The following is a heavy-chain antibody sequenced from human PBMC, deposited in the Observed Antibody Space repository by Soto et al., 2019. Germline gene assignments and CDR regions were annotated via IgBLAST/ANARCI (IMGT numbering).Heavy chain of an antibody. CDR2: IYSGGST. Sequence: EVQLVESGGGLIQPGGSLRLSCAASGFTVSSNYMSWVRQAPGKGLEWVSVIYSGGSTYYADSVKGRFTISRDNSKNTLYLQMNSLRAEDTAVYYCARIYDSTAGGAFDIWGQGTMVTVSS. CDR1: GFTVSSNY. J-gene: IGHJ3*02. V-gene: IGHV3-53*01. CDR3: ARIYDSTAGGAFDI. D-gene: IGHD3-22*01.